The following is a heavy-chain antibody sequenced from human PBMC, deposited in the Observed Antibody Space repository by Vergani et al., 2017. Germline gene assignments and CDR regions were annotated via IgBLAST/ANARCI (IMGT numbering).Heavy chain of an antibody. CDR3: ARHYYDSSGLTWFDP. D-gene: IGHD3-22*01. J-gene: IGHJ5*02. CDR1: GGSISSYY. V-gene: IGHV4-4*09. CDR2: IYTSGST. Sequence: QVQLQESGPGLVKPSETLSLTCTVSGGSISSYYWSWIRQPPGKGLEWIGYIYTSGSTNYNPSLKSRVTISVDTSKNQFYLKLSSWTAADTAVYYCARHYYDSSGLTWFDPWGQGTLVTVSS.